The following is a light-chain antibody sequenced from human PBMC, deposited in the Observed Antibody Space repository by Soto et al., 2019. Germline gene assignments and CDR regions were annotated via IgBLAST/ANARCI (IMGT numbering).Light chain of an antibody. CDR2: YVS. V-gene: IGLV2-14*01. Sequence: QSALTQPASVSGSPGQSITISCTGTNSDVGGYNYVSWYQQHPGKAPKLMIYYVSNRPSGVSNRFSGSKSGNTASLTISGLQAEDEADYYCSSYTSSSTLVFGGGTKLTVL. CDR3: SSYTSSSTLV. J-gene: IGLJ2*01. CDR1: NSDVGGYNY.